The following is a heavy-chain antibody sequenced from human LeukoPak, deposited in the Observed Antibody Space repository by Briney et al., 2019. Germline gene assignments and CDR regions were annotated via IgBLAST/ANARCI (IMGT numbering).Heavy chain of an antibody. CDR1: GFTFSDYY. J-gene: IGHJ6*02. Sequence: GGSLRLSCSASGFTFSDYYMSWIRQAPGKGLEWVSYIGSSGSTIYYADSVKGRFTISRNNAKNSLYLQMNSLRAEDTAVYYCARRGVLWFGELFYYGMDVWGQGTTVTVSS. CDR2: IGSSGSTI. V-gene: IGHV3-11*01. CDR3: ARRGVLWFGELFYYGMDV. D-gene: IGHD3-10*01.